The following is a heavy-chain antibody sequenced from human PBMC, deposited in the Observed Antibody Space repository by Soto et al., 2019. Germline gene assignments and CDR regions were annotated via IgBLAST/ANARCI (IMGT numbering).Heavy chain of an antibody. CDR1: GGSISSGGYY. D-gene: IGHD3-9*01. J-gene: IGHJ3*02. Sequence: SETLSLTCTVSGGSISSGGYYWSWIRQHPGKGLEWIGYIYYSGSTYYNPSLKSRVTISVDTSKNQFSLKLSSVTAADTAVFYFARGDVLRYFDCDAFDIWGQGTMVTVSS. CDR2: IYYSGST. CDR3: ARGDVLRYFDCDAFDI. V-gene: IGHV4-31*03.